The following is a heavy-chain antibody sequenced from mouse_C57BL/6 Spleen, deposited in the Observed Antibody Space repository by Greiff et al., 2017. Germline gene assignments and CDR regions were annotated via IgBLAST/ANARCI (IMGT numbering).Heavy chain of an antibody. J-gene: IGHJ2*01. D-gene: IGHD1-1*01. CDR3: ARDTTVVDFDY. V-gene: IGHV1-19*01. CDR2: INPYNGGT. CDR1: GYTFTDYY. Sequence: VQLQQSGPVLVKPGASVKMSCKASGYTFTDYYMNWVQQSHGKCLEWIGVINPYNGGTSYNQKFKGKATLTVDKSSSTAYRELNSLTSEDSAVYYCARDTTVVDFDYWGQGTTLTVSS.